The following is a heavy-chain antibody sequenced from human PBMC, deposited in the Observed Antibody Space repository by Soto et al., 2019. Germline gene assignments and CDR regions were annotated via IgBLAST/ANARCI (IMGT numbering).Heavy chain of an antibody. D-gene: IGHD5-18*01. Sequence: SETLSLTCTVSGGSISSYYWSWIRQPPGKGLEWIGYIYYSGSTNYNPSLKSRVTYSGSTYYNPSLKSRVTISVDTSKNQLSLKLSSVTAADTAVYYCARHYGYEVFDYWGQGTLVTVSS. CDR1: GGSISSYY. CDR2: IYYSGST. J-gene: IGHJ4*02. CDR3: ARHYGYEVFDY. V-gene: IGHV4-59*08.